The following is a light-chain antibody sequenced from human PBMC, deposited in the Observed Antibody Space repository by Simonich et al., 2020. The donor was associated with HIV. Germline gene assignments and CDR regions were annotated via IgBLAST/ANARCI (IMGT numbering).Light chain of an antibody. Sequence: EIVMTQSPATLSVSPGERATLDCRASQSVSSNLAWYEQKPGQAPRLLIYGASTRATGIPARFSGSGSGTEFTLTISSLQSEDFAVYYCQQYNKWPYTFGQGTKLEIK. CDR1: QSVSSN. CDR3: QQYNKWPYT. CDR2: GAS. V-gene: IGKV3-15*01. J-gene: IGKJ2*01.